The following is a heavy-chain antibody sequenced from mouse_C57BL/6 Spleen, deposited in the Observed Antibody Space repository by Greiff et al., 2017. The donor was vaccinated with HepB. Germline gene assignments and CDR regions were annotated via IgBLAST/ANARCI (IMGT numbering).Heavy chain of an antibody. Sequence: QVQLQQSGAELVRPGASVTLSCKASGYTFTDYEMHWVKQTPVHGLEWIGAIDPETGGTAYNQKFKGKAILTADKSSSTAYMELRSLTSEDSAVYYCSYYYGSPLDYWGQGTTLTVSS. CDR3: SYYYGSPLDY. V-gene: IGHV1-15*01. D-gene: IGHD1-1*01. CDR2: IDPETGGT. CDR1: GYTFTDYE. J-gene: IGHJ2*01.